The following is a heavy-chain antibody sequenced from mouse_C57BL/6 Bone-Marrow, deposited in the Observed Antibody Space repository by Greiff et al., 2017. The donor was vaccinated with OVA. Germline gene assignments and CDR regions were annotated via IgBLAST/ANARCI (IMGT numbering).Heavy chain of an antibody. J-gene: IGHJ1*03. D-gene: IGHD1-1*01. CDR3: ARWRYYGSSYRWDFDG. Sequence: QVQLQQSDAELVKPGASVKISCKVSGYTFTDHTIHWMKQRPEQGLEWIGYIYPRDGSTKYNEKFKGKATLTADKSSSTAYMQLNSLTSEDSAVYFCARWRYYGSSYRWDFDGWGTGTTVTVSS. V-gene: IGHV1-78*01. CDR1: GYTFTDHT. CDR2: IYPRDGST.